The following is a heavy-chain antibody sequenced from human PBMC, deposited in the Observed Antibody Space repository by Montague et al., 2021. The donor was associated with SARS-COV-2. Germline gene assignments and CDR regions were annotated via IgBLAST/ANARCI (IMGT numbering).Heavy chain of an antibody. CDR2: IDWDDDK. V-gene: IGHV2-70*04. D-gene: IGHD3-9*01. Sequence: PALVKPTQTLTLTCTFSGFSLSTSGMRVSWIRQPPGKALEWLARIDWDDDKYYSTSLTTRLTISKDTSKNQVVLTMTNMDPVDTATYYCARRTYDILTGYDYGMDVWGQGTTVTVSS. CDR3: ARRTYDILTGYDYGMDV. CDR1: GFSLSTSGMR. J-gene: IGHJ6*02.